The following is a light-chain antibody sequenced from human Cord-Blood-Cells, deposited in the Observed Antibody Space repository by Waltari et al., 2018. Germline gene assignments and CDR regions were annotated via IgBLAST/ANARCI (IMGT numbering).Light chain of an antibody. CDR1: KSVSSY. Sequence: EIVLTQSPAPLSLSPGERATLSCRASKSVSSYLAGYQQKPGQSPRLLIYDASNRATGIPARVSGSGSGTDFTLSISSLEPEDFAGYYCQQRSNWPLTFGGGTKVESK. V-gene: IGKV3-11*01. CDR3: QQRSNWPLT. CDR2: DAS. J-gene: IGKJ4*01.